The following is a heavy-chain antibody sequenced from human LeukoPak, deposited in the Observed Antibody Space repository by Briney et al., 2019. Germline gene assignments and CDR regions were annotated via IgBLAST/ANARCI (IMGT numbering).Heavy chain of an antibody. Sequence: SETLSLTCTVSGGSISSYYWSWIRQPPGKGLEWIGYIYYSGSTNYNPSLKSRVTISVDTSKNQFSLKLSPVTAADTAVYYCARSDTAMVTNYWGQGTLVTASS. D-gene: IGHD5-18*01. J-gene: IGHJ4*02. V-gene: IGHV4-59*08. CDR2: IYYSGST. CDR3: ARSDTAMVTNY. CDR1: GGSISSYY.